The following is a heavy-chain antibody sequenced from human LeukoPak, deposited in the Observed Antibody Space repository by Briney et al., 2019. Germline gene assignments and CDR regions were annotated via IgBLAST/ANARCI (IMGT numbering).Heavy chain of an antibody. CDR3: AREMYRSGGSCYGDAFDI. J-gene: IGHJ3*02. V-gene: IGHV3-66*01. CDR2: IYSGGST. CDR1: GFTVSNKY. Sequence: GGSLRLSCAASGFTVSNKYMSWVRQAPGRGLEWVSVIYSGGSTYYADSVKGRFSISRDKSKNTLYLQMNSLRAEDTALYYCAREMYRSGGSCYGDAFDIWGQGTMVTVSS. D-gene: IGHD2-15*01.